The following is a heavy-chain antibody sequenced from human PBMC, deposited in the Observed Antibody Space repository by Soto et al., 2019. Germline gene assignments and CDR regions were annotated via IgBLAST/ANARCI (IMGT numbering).Heavy chain of an antibody. CDR2: INHSGST. J-gene: IGHJ5*02. CDR3: ARGGQQPILNWFDP. D-gene: IGHD6-13*01. CDR1: GGYFSGYY. Sequence: SETQSLTCTVYGGYFSGYYWSWIRQHPGKGLEWIGEINHSGSTNYNPSLKSRITINPDTSKNQFSLQLNSVTPEDTAVYYCARGGQQPILNWFDPWGQGTLVTVSS. V-gene: IGHV4-34*01.